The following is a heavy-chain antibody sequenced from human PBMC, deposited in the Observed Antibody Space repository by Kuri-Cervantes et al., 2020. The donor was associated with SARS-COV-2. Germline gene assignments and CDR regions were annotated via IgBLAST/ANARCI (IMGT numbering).Heavy chain of an antibody. CDR2: ISYDGSNK. Sequence: GGSLRLSCAASGFTFSSYSMNWVRQAPGKGLEWVALISYDGSNKYYADSVKGRFAISRDNSKNTLSLEMDSLRADDTAVYYCAKDPNGIVVVVAAIDSWGQGTLVTVSS. CDR1: GFTFSSYS. CDR3: AKDPNGIVVVVAAIDS. V-gene: IGHV3-30*18. J-gene: IGHJ4*02. D-gene: IGHD2-15*01.